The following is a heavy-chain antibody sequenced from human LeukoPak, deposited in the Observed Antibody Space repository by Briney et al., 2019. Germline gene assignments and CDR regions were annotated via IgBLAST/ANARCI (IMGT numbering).Heavy chain of an antibody. D-gene: IGHD3-3*01. V-gene: IGHV4-34*01. Sequence: SETLSLTCAVYGGSFSGYYWSWIRQPPGKGLEWIGEINHSGSTNYNPSLKSRVTISVDTSKNQFSLKLSSVTAADTAVYYCARQTGVGLFILPGGQGTLVTVSS. CDR1: GGSFSGYY. CDR3: ARQTGVGLFILP. CDR2: INHSGST. J-gene: IGHJ4*02.